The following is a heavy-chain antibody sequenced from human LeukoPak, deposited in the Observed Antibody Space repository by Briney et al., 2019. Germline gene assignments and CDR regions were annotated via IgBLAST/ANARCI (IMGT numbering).Heavy chain of an antibody. V-gene: IGHV3-48*01. J-gene: IGHJ4*02. CDR1: GFTFSDYS. D-gene: IGHD1-1*01. Sequence: PGGALRLSCAASGFTFSDYSMNCVRQDPGKGVEWISYVGIDSGKTKYVDSVMGRFTISGDKAKSSLYLQMSSLRVEDTAVYYCARDYRYAFDNWGQGTLVTVSS. CDR3: ARDYRYAFDN. CDR2: VGIDSGKT.